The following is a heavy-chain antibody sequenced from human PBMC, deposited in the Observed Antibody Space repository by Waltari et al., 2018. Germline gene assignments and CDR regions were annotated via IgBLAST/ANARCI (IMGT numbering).Heavy chain of an antibody. CDR2: FNAGNGNT. J-gene: IGHJ5*02. Sequence: QVQLVQSGAEVKKPGASVKVSCKASGYSFINYAMHWVRQAPGQRLEWMGWFNAGNGNTQYSQKFQGRVTITRDTSASTAYMELSSLKSEDTAVYYCASLDWNDKSWFDPWGQGTLVTVSS. CDR3: ASLDWNDKSWFDP. CDR1: GYSFINYA. D-gene: IGHD1-1*01. V-gene: IGHV1-3*01.